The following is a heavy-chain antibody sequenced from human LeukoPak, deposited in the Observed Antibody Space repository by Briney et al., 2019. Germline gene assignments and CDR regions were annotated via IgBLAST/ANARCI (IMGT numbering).Heavy chain of an antibody. CDR1: GYTFTSYA. Sequence: GASVKVSCKASGYTFTSYAMHWVRQAPGQRLEWMGWINAGNGNTKYSQKFQGRVTVTRDTSASTAYMELSSLRSEDTAVYYCARVLVRGVITSLGYWGQGTLVTVSS. J-gene: IGHJ4*02. CDR2: INAGNGNT. CDR3: ARVLVRGVITSLGY. D-gene: IGHD3-10*01. V-gene: IGHV1-3*01.